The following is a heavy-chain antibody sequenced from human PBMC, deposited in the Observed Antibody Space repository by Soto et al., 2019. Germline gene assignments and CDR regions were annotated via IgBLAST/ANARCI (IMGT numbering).Heavy chain of an antibody. Sequence: GGSLRLSCAVSGFTVSNNYMSWVRQAPGKGLEGVSLITSGGSTYYADSVKGRFTISRDNSKNTLYLQVNSLRAEDTALFYCARADSSDYYYPYWGQGTRVTGSS. D-gene: IGHD3-22*01. V-gene: IGHV3-53*01. CDR3: ARADSSDYYYPY. CDR1: GFTVSNNY. CDR2: ITSGGST. J-gene: IGHJ1*01.